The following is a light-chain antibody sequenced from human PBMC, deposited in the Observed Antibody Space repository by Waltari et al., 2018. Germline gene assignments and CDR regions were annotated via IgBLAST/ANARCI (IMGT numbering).Light chain of an antibody. CDR2: DAS. J-gene: IGKJ5*01. V-gene: IGKV3-15*01. Sequence: ELVMTQSPATLSVSPGERATLSCRASQSVSRNFAWYQQKPGQAPRLLIYDASTRATGIPARFSGSGSGTEFILTISSLQSEDFAVYYCQHYHNFPSAFGQGTRLEIK. CDR1: QSVSRN. CDR3: QHYHNFPSA.